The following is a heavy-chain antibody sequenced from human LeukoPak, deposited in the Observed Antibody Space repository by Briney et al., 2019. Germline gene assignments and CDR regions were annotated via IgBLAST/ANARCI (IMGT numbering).Heavy chain of an antibody. D-gene: IGHD3-22*01. Sequence: ASVKVSCKASGYTFTGYYMHWVRQAPGQGLEWMGWINPNSGGTNYAQKFQGRVTMTRDTSISTAYMELSRLRSDDTAVYYCARAPTPDYYDSSGYYYYWGQGTLVTVSS. CDR1: GYTFTGYY. CDR2: INPNSGGT. V-gene: IGHV1-2*02. CDR3: ARAPTPDYYDSSGYYYY. J-gene: IGHJ4*02.